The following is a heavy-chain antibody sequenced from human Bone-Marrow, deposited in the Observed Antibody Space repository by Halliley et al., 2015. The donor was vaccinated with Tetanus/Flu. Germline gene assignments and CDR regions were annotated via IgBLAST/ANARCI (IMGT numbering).Heavy chain of an antibody. D-gene: IGHD3-22*01. J-gene: IGHJ4*02. CDR2: YTGGP. Sequence: YTGGPNYTPSLRSRVPMSVDTSQNQFSLRLSSVTAADTAFYYCARETDYNDSSGNYHGEGYYDYWGQGILVTVSS. CDR3: ARETDYNDSSGNYHGEGYYDY. V-gene: IGHV4-59*01.